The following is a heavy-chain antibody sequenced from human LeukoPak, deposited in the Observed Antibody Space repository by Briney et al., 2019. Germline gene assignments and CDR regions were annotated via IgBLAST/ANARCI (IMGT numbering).Heavy chain of an antibody. V-gene: IGHV1-2*06. CDR3: ARGPPNWGYDY. D-gene: IGHD7-27*01. Sequence: ASVKVSCKASGYTFTEYYIHWVRQAPGQGLEWMGRINPNSGGTNYAQKFQGRVTMTRATSISTTYMELTRLRSDDTAVYYCARGPPNWGYDYWGPGTLVTVSS. CDR1: GYTFTEYY. CDR2: INPNSGGT. J-gene: IGHJ4*02.